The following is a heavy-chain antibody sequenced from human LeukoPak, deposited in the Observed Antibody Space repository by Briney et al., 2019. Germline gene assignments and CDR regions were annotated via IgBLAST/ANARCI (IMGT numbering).Heavy chain of an antibody. V-gene: IGHV3-23*01. D-gene: IGHD6-19*01. Sequence: PGGSLRLSCAASGFTFSSYAMSWVRQAPGKGQEWVSAISGSGGSTYYADSVKGRFTISRDNSKNTLYLQMNSLRAEDTAVYYCAKQQNGWLVLSYEYFQHWGQGTLVTVSS. CDR3: AKQQNGWLVLSYEYFQH. J-gene: IGHJ1*01. CDR1: GFTFSSYA. CDR2: ISGSGGST.